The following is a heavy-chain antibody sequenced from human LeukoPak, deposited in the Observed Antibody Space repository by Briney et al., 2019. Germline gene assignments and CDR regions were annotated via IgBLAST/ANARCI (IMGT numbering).Heavy chain of an antibody. Sequence: GGSLRLSCATSRFTFSSYGMPWVRQAPGKGLEWVAFIRYDGSSKYYADSVKGRFTISRDNSKNTLYLQMNSLRVEDTAIYYCARDTGSGYDYFSYYFDYWGQGTLVTVSS. CDR3: ARDTGSGYDYFSYYFDY. CDR2: IRYDGSSK. V-gene: IGHV3-30*02. J-gene: IGHJ4*02. CDR1: RFTFSSYG. D-gene: IGHD5-12*01.